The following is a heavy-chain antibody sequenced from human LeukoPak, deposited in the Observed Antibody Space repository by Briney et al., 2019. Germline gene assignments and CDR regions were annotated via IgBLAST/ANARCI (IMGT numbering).Heavy chain of an antibody. CDR2: IIPTFGTA. Sequence: ASVKVSCKASGGTFSSYAISWVRQAPGQGLEWTGGIIPTFGTANYAQKFQGRVTITADESTSTAYMELSSLRSEDTAVYYCAREGAGWGPLDYWGQGTLVTVSS. D-gene: IGHD2-21*02. V-gene: IGHV1-69*13. J-gene: IGHJ4*02. CDR1: GGTFSSYA. CDR3: AREGAGWGPLDY.